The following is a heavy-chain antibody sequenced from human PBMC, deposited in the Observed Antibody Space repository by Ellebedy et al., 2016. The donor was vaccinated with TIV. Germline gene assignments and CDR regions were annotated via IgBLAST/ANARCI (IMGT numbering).Heavy chain of an antibody. D-gene: IGHD1-1*01. J-gene: IGHJ3*02. CDR1: GGSFSGYY. V-gene: IGHV4-34*01. CDR2: INHSGST. CDR3: ARDPLERDAFDI. Sequence: SETLSLTCAVYGGSFSGYYWSWIRQPPGKGLEWIGEINHSGSTNYNPSLKSRVTISVDTSKNQFSLKLNSVTAADTAVYYCARDPLERDAFDIWGQGTMVTVSS.